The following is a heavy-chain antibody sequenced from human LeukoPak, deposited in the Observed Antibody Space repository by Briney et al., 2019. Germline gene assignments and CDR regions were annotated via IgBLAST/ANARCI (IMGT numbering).Heavy chain of an antibody. D-gene: IGHD3-16*02. J-gene: IGHJ5*02. CDR2: IRSDGTTT. Sequence: GGSLRLSCEASGFSLSSYWMHWVRHAPGEGPVWVSLIRSDGTTTSYADSVKGRFTISRDTAKNTVYLQMNSLRAEDTAVYYCARDFISRFDHWGQGTLVTVSS. CDR1: GFSLSSYW. V-gene: IGHV3-74*01. CDR3: ARDFISRFDH.